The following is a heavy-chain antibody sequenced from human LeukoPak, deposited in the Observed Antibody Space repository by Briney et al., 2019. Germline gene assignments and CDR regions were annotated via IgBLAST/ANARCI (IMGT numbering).Heavy chain of an antibody. CDR1: GGSISSSSYY. V-gene: IGHV4-39*01. J-gene: IGHJ4*02. CDR3: ASPSISSGWYSKDY. Sequence: PSETLSLTCTVSGGSISSSSYYWGWIRQPPGKGLEWIGSIYYSGSTYYNPSLKSRVTISVDTSKNQFSLKLSSVTAADMAVYYCASPSISSGWYSKDYWGQGTLVTVSS. D-gene: IGHD6-19*01. CDR2: IYYSGST.